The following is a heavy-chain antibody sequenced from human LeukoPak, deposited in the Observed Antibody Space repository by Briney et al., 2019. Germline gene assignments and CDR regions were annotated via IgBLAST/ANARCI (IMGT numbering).Heavy chain of an antibody. CDR3: ASREGSSGWWGWFDP. D-gene: IGHD6-19*01. CDR2: IYYSGST. Sequence: PSETLSLTCTVSGGSISSSSYYWGWIRQPPGKGLEWIGSIYYSGSTYYNPSLKSRVTISVDKSKNQFSLKLSSVTAADTAVYYCASREGSSGWWGWFDPWGQGTLVTVSS. J-gene: IGHJ5*02. V-gene: IGHV4-39*07. CDR1: GGSISSSSYY.